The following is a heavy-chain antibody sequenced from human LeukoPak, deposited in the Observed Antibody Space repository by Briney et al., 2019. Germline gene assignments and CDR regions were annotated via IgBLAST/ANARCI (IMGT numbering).Heavy chain of an antibody. D-gene: IGHD6-19*01. Sequence: QPGGSLRLSCVASGFTFRTSAMTWVRQAPGKGLEWVSAFSGSAGTTFYADSVKGRFTISRDNSKNTLYLQMNSLKAEDTAVYYCAKGVAVAGEFEYWGQGTLVTVSP. CDR1: GFTFRTSA. J-gene: IGHJ4*02. CDR3: AKGVAVAGEFEY. CDR2: FSGSAGTT. V-gene: IGHV3-23*01.